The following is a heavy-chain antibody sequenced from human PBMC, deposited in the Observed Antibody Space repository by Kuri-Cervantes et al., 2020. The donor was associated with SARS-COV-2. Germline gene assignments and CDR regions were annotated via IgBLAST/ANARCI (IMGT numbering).Heavy chain of an antibody. D-gene: IGHD1-7*01. Sequence: SGPTLVKPTQTLTLTCTFSGFSLSTSGVGVGWIRQPPGKALEWLALIYWNDDKRYSPSPKSRLTITKDTSKNQVVLTMTNMDPVDTATYYCAHTEVSITGTRILNYWGQGTLVTVSS. CDR1: GFSLSTSGVG. J-gene: IGHJ4*02. CDR2: IYWNDDK. CDR3: AHTEVSITGTRILNY. V-gene: IGHV2-5*01.